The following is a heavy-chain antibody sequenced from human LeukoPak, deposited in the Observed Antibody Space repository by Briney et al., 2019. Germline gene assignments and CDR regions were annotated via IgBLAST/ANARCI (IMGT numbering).Heavy chain of an antibody. J-gene: IGHJ5*02. CDR2: IYYSGST. V-gene: IGHV4-59*01. D-gene: IGHD2-2*01. Sequence: SETLSLTCTVSGGSISSYYWSWIRQPPGKGLEWIGYIYYSGSTNYNPSLKSRVTISVDTSKNQFSLKLSSVTAADTAVYYCAREEFEDCSSTSCYLKAEGGWFDPWGQGTLVTVSS. CDR1: GGSISSYY. CDR3: AREEFEDCSSTSCYLKAEGGWFDP.